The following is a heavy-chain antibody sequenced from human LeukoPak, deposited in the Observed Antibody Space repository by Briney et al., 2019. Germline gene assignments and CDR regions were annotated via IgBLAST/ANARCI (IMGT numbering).Heavy chain of an antibody. D-gene: IGHD6-19*01. Sequence: SETLSLTCTVSGGSISSYYWSWIRQPPGKGLEWIGYIYTSGSTNYNPSLKSRVTISVDTSKNQFSLKLSPVTAADTAVYYCARMYSSSLSDWGQGTLVTVSS. V-gene: IGHV4-4*09. CDR3: ARMYSSSLSD. J-gene: IGHJ4*02. CDR1: GGSISSYY. CDR2: IYTSGST.